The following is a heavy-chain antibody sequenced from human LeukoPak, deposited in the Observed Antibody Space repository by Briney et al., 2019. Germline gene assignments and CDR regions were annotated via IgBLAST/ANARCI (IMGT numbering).Heavy chain of an antibody. V-gene: IGHV3-23*01. CDR2: ISGSGGST. CDR3: AKSTPYYYDSSAKFGAFDI. CDR1: GFTFSSYA. J-gene: IGHJ3*02. D-gene: IGHD3-22*01. Sequence: GGSLRLSCAASGFTFSSYAMSWVRQAPGKGLEWVSAISGSGGSTYYADSVKGRFTISRDNSKNTLYLQMNRLRAEDTAVYYCAKSTPYYYDSSAKFGAFDIWGQGTMVTVSS.